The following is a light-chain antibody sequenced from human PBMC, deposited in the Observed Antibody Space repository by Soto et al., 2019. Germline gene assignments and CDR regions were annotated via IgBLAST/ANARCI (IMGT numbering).Light chain of an antibody. CDR3: QQYYSTPRT. V-gene: IGKV4-1*01. CDR1: QSVXHTSNNKSY. CDR2: WAS. Sequence: DIVMTQSPDSLAVSLGERATIHCKSSQSVXHTSNNKSYLAWYQQKPGQPPELVLYWASARESGVPDRFSGSGSGTDFTLTISSLQAEDVAVYYCQQYYSTPRTFGQGTKVDIK. J-gene: IGKJ2*01.